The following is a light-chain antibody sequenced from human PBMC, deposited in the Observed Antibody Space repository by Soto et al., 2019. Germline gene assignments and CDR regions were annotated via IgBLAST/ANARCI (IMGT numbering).Light chain of an antibody. J-gene: IGKJ5*01. V-gene: IGKV3D-15*01. Sequence: EIVMTQSPATLSLSPGERATLSCRASQSVGKYLVWYQQKPGQAPRLLIYDASNRATGIPARFSGSGSGPEFTLTISSLQSEDFAIYYCQQYNNWPMTFGQGTRLEI. CDR3: QQYNNWPMT. CDR1: QSVGKY. CDR2: DAS.